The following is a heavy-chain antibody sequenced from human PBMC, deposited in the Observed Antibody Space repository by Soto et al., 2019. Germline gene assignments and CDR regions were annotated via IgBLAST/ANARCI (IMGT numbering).Heavy chain of an antibody. V-gene: IGHV3-30*18. CDR2: ISYDGSNK. Sequence: QVQLVESGGGVVQPGRSLRLSCAASGFTFSSYGMHWVRQAPGKGLEWVAVISYDGSNKYYADSVKGRFTISRDNSKNTLYLQMNSLRAEDTAVYYCAKDQSPGYSSSWIFDYWGQGTLVTVSS. CDR1: GFTFSSYG. CDR3: AKDQSPGYSSSWIFDY. J-gene: IGHJ4*02. D-gene: IGHD6-13*01.